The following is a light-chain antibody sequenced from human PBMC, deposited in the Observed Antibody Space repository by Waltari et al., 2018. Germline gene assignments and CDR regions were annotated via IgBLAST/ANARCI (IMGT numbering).Light chain of an antibody. CDR3: QQLNSYPIP. CDR2: AAS. Sequence: DIQLTQSPSFVSASVGDRVTVTCRASQGISSYLAWYQHKPGKAPKLLIYAASTLQSGVPSRFSGSGSGTEFTLTISSLQPEDFATYYCQQLNSYPIPFGQGTRLEI. CDR1: QGISSY. J-gene: IGKJ5*01. V-gene: IGKV1-9*01.